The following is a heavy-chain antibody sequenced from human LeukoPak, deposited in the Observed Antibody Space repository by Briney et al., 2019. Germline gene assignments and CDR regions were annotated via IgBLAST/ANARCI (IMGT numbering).Heavy chain of an antibody. J-gene: IGHJ4*02. Sequence: GGSLRLSCAASGFTFSTFAIHWVRQAPGKGLEWVAFISYDGSAKYYADSVKGRFTISRDSSKNTVYLQMNNLRAEDTSLYYCARDQSGTYCVDYWGQGTPVTVSS. CDR3: ARDQSGTYCVDY. CDR1: GFTFSTFA. V-gene: IGHV3-30*04. D-gene: IGHD1-26*01. CDR2: ISYDGSAK.